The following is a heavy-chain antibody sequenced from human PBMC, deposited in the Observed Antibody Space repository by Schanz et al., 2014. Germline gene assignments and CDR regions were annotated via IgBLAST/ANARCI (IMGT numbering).Heavy chain of an antibody. CDR1: GGSISSRSYY. CDR2: IDYDGNA. V-gene: IGHV4-39*01. CDR3: ARRGRAFDT. J-gene: IGHJ3*02. Sequence: QVQLRESGPGLVKPSETLSLTCRVSGGSISSRSYYWGWIRQPPGKGLEWIGNIDYDGNAYYNPSLRSQVTMPVDFSKAHFSLKAALVTAADTAVYFCARRGRAFDTWGHGTMVTVSS.